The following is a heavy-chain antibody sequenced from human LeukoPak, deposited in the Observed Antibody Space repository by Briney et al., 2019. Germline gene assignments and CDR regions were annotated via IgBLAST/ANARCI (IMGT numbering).Heavy chain of an antibody. CDR1: GGSISSGGYC. V-gene: IGHV4-31*03. CDR3: AREGGRRITIFGVVTEAWFDP. Sequence: PSQTLSLTCTVSGGSISSGGYCWSWIRQHPGKGLEWIGYIYYSGSTYYNPSPKSRVTISVDTSKNQFSLKLSSVTAADTAVYYCAREGGRRITIFGVVTEAWFDPWGQGTLVTVSS. J-gene: IGHJ5*02. D-gene: IGHD3-3*01. CDR2: IYYSGST.